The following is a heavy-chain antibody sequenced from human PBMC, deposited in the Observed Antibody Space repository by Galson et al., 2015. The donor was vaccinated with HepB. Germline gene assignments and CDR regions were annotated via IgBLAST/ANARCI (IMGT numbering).Heavy chain of an antibody. V-gene: IGHV3-11*06. CDR1: GFTFSDYY. CDR2: ISSSSSYT. J-gene: IGHJ6*02. Sequence: SLRLSCAASGFTFSDYYMSWIRQAPGKGLEWVSYISSSSSYTNYADSVKGRFTISRDNAKNSLYLQMNSLRAEDTAVYYCARGRSSGCGGLYGMDVWGQGTTVTVSS. CDR3: ARGRSSGCGGLYGMDV. D-gene: IGHD6-19*01.